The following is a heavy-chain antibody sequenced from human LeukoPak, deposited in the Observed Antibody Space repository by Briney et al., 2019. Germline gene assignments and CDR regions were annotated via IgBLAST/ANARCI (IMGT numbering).Heavy chain of an antibody. CDR1: GFTFSGYS. D-gene: IGHD1-26*01. J-gene: IGHJ4*02. Sequence: PGGSLRLSCAASGFTFSGYSMNWVRQAPGKGLEWLSYISSGSRTICYADSVKGRFTVSRDNAKNSLYLQMNSLRAEDTAVYYCARESISGHRDFDYWGQGALVTVSS. V-gene: IGHV3-48*01. CDR2: ISSGSRTI. CDR3: ARESISGHRDFDY.